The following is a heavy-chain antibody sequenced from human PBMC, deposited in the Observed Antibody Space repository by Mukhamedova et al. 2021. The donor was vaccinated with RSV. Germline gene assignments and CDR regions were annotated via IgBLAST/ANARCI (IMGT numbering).Heavy chain of an antibody. V-gene: IGHV4-34*01. CDR2: INHSGVT. Sequence: IRQSPGRGLEWIGEINHSGVTNYNPSLASRVTISLGMSENQLSLKMTSLTAADTATYYCARGRYTAAAGTMRGLGYWGQGTLVT. CDR3: ARGRYTAAAGTMRGLGY. D-gene: IGHD6-13*01. J-gene: IGHJ4*02.